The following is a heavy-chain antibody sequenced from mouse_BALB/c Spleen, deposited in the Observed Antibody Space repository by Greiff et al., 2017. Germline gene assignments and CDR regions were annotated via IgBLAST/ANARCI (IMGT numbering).Heavy chain of an antibody. V-gene: IGHV2-9-2*01. CDR2: IWTGGGT. CDR3: VRDQGLFDY. D-gene: IGHD3-2*02. CDR1: GFSLTSYD. J-gene: IGHJ2*01. Sequence: QVQLKQSGPGLVAPSQSLSITCTVSGFSLTSYDISWIRQPPGKGLEWLGVIWTGGGTNYNSAFMSRLSISKDNSKSQVFLKMNSLQTDDTAIYYCVRDQGLFDYWGQGTTLTVSS.